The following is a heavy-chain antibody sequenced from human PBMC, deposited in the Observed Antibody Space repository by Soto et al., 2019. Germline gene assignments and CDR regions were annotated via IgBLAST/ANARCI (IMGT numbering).Heavy chain of an antibody. D-gene: IGHD3-3*01. J-gene: IGHJ4*02. CDR3: ARVGDFWSGYYRGNFDY. Sequence: SETLSLTCAVYGGSFSGYYWSWIRQPPGKGLEWIGEINHSGSTNYNPSLKSRVTISVDTSKNQFSLKLSSVTAADTAVYYCARVGDFWSGYYRGNFDYWGQGTLVTVSS. V-gene: IGHV4-34*01. CDR2: INHSGST. CDR1: GGSFSGYY.